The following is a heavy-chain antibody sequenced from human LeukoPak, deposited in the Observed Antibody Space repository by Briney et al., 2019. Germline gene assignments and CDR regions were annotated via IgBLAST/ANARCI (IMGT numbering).Heavy chain of an antibody. Sequence: SETLSLTCTVSGGSISSYYWSWIRQPAGKGLEWIGRIYTSGSTNYNPSLTSRVTMSVDTSKNQFSLKLSSVTAADTAVYYCARDNRGYYYDSSGYSPPQKYNWFDPWGQGTLVTVSS. CDR1: GGSISSYY. CDR2: IYTSGST. J-gene: IGHJ5*02. CDR3: ARDNRGYYYDSSGYSPPQKYNWFDP. V-gene: IGHV4-4*07. D-gene: IGHD3-22*01.